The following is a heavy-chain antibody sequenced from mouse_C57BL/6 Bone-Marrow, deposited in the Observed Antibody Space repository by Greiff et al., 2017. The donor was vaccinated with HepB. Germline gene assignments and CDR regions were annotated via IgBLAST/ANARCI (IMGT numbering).Heavy chain of an antibody. D-gene: IGHD2-3*01. CDR2: ILPSIGRT. CDR3: ARKEGDGSLAY. Sequence: VQLQQSGSELRSPGSSVKLSCKDFDSEVFPIAYMSWVRQKPGHGFEWIGGILPSIGRTIYGEKFEDKATLDADTLSNTAYLELNSLTSEDSVIYYCARKEGDGSLAYWGQGTLVTVSA. J-gene: IGHJ3*01. V-gene: IGHV15-2*01. CDR1: DSEVFPIAY.